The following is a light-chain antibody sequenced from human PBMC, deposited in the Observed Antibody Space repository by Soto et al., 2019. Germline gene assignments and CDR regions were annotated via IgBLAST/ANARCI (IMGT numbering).Light chain of an antibody. CDR1: QSVSSN. V-gene: IGKV3-15*01. CDR2: GAS. CDR3: QQYNNWPPLT. J-gene: IGKJ4*01. Sequence: EIVMTQSPATLSVSPGERATLACRASQSVSSNLAWYKQKQGKAPRLLIHGASTRPTGVPPRFSGSGSGPEFTLTISSLQSEDFAVYYCQQYNNWPPLTFGGGTKVEIK.